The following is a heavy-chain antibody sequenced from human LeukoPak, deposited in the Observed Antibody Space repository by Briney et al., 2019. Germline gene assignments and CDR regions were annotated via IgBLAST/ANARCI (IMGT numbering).Heavy chain of an antibody. J-gene: IGHJ4*02. CDR2: ITSNIYT. V-gene: IGHV3-21*06. CDR1: GFTFGSYS. D-gene: IGHD5-18*01. Sequence: GGSLRVSCAASGFTFGSYSLNWVRQAPGKGLEWVSCITSNIYTYYADSVRGRFTISRDNSQNSVYLVMNSLRAEDTAVYYCARERDTSMVALDSWGQGTLVTVSS. CDR3: ARERDTSMVALDS.